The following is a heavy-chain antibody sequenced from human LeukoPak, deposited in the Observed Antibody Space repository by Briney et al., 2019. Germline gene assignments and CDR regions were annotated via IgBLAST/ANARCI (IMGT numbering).Heavy chain of an antibody. V-gene: IGHV3-23*01. J-gene: IGHJ6*02. D-gene: IGHD2-2*01. Sequence: GGSLRLSCAASGLTVSSYSMNWVRQAPGKGLEWVSAISGSGGSTYYADSVKGRFTISRDNSKNTLYLQMNSLRAEDTAVYYCAKDGAPDIVVVPAAPYYYYGMDVWGQGTTVTVSS. CDR1: GLTVSSYS. CDR3: AKDGAPDIVVVPAAPYYYYGMDV. CDR2: ISGSGGST.